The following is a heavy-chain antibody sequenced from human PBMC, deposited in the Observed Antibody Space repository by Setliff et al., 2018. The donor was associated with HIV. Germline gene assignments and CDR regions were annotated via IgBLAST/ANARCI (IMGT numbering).Heavy chain of an antibody. D-gene: IGHD5-18*01. V-gene: IGHV4-59*01. J-gene: IGHJ4*02. Sequence: TSETLSLTCAVYGGSFSGYYWTWIRQPPGKGLEWIGNVYYTGSTNYNPSLKSRITISIDTSKSQFSLKLTSVAAADTAVYYCARDSGGYNYGFAVGSFDYWGQGALVTVS. CDR3: ARDSGGYNYGFAVGSFDY. CDR1: GGSFSGYY. CDR2: VYYTGST.